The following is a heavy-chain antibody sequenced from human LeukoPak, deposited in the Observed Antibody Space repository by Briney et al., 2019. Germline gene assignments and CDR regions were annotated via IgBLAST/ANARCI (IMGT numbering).Heavy chain of an antibody. Sequence: GGSLRLSCAASGFTFSSYWMSWVRQAPGKGLEWVANIKQDGSEKYYVDSVKGRFTISRENAKNSLYLQMNSLRAEDTAVYYCARVGATYYYYYMDVWGKGTTVTVSS. CDR3: ARVGATYYYYYMDV. J-gene: IGHJ6*03. CDR2: IKQDGSEK. CDR1: GFTFSSYW. V-gene: IGHV3-7*01. D-gene: IGHD1-26*01.